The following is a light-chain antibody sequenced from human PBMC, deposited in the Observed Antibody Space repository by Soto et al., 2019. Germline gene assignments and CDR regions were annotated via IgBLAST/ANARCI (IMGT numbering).Light chain of an antibody. CDR2: STN. V-gene: IGLV7-43*01. J-gene: IGLJ3*02. Sequence: QAVVTQEPSLTVSPGGTVTLTCASSTGAVTSGFYPNWFQQKPGQAPRALIYSTNNRHSWTPARFSGSLLGGKAALTLSGVXXXXXXEYYCLLHYGGVSWVFGGGTKLTVL. CDR3: LLHYGGVSWV. CDR1: TGAVTSGFY.